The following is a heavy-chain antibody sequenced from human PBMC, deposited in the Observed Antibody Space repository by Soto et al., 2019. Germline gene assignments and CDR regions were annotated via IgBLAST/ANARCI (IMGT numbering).Heavy chain of an antibody. CDR2: IYDSGTT. D-gene: IGHD5-18*01. CDR1: GGSISRNY. CDR3: AREGEYSYGYFDY. Sequence: SETLSLTCTVSGGSISRNYWSWIRQPPGKGLEWLGYIYDSGTTNYNPSVKSRVTISLDTSKSQFSLRMSSVTAADTAVYYCAREGEYSYGYFDYWGQGAQVTVYS. J-gene: IGHJ4*02. V-gene: IGHV4-59*01.